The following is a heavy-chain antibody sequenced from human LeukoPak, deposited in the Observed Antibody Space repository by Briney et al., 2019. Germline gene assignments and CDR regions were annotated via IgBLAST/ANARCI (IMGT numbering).Heavy chain of an antibody. J-gene: IGHJ4*02. CDR3: ARASSGPWLPPEGFDY. CDR1: GFTFSSYW. V-gene: IGHV3-7*03. CDR2: IKQDGSEI. D-gene: IGHD6-19*01. Sequence: GGSLRLSCAASGFTFSSYWMSWVRQAPGKGLEWVANIKQDGSEINYVDSVKGRFTISRDNAKTSLYLQMKSLRAEDTAVYYCARASSGPWLPPEGFDYWGQGILVTVSS.